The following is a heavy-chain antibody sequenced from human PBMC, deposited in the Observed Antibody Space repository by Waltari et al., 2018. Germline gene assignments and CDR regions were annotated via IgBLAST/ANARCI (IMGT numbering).Heavy chain of an antibody. J-gene: IGHJ4*02. CDR1: GGSISSYY. V-gene: IGHV4-4*07. Sequence: QVQLQESGPGLVKPSETLSLTCTVSGGSISSYYWRWIRQPAGKGLEWIGRIYTSGSTNYNPSLKSRGTMSVDTSKNQFSLKLSSVTAADTAVYYCARDRAGLRFLEWSYYFDYWGQGTLVTVSS. CDR3: ARDRAGLRFLEWSYYFDY. CDR2: IYTSGST. D-gene: IGHD3-3*01.